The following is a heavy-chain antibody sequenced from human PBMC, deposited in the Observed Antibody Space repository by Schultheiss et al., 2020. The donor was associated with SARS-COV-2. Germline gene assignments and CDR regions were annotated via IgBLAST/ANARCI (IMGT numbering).Heavy chain of an antibody. Sequence: SQTLSLTCTVSGGSISSSSYYWGWIRQPPGKGLEWIGYIYYSGSTYYNPSLKSRVTISVDTSKNQFSLKLSSVTAADTAVYYCARNIGEFAAAYSHDFWSGYGMDVWGQGTTVTVSS. CDR1: GGSISSSSYY. J-gene: IGHJ6*02. D-gene: IGHD3-3*01. V-gene: IGHV4-39*07. CDR2: IYYSGST. CDR3: ARNIGEFAAAYSHDFWSGYGMDV.